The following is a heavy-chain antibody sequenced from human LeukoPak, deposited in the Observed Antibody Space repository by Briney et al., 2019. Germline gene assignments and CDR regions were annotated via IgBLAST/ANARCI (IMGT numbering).Heavy chain of an antibody. V-gene: IGHV1-18*01. CDR2: ISAYNGNT. CDR3: ARVTKSYYYYDYMDV. J-gene: IGHJ6*03. D-gene: IGHD4-11*01. CDR1: GYTFTTSG. Sequence: GASVKVSCKASGYTFTTSGVGWVRQAPGQGLEWMGWISAYNGNTNYAQNLQGRVTMTTDTSTNTAYMQLRSLGSDDTAVYYCARVTKSYYYYDYMDVWGNGTTVTVSS.